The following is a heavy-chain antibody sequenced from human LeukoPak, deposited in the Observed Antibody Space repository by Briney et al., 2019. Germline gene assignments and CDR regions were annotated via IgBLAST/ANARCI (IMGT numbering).Heavy chain of an antibody. CDR2: TGTAGDT. CDR1: GFTFSSYD. CDR3: ARGSSGSLDY. V-gene: IGHV3-13*04. J-gene: IGHJ4*02. D-gene: IGHD6-19*01. Sequence: PGGSLRLSCAASGFTFSSYDMHWVRQATGKGLEWVSATGTAGDTYYPGSVKGRFTISRENAKNSLYLQMNSLRAGDTAVYYCARGSSGSLDYWGQGTLVTVSS.